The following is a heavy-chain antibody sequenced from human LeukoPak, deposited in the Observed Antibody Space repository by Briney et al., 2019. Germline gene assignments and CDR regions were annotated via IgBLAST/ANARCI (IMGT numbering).Heavy chain of an antibody. CDR1: GFTFYIYA. V-gene: IGHV3-23*01. CDR3: AKGALGAPGSYNY. Sequence: GGSLRLSCAASGFTFYIYAMSWVRQAPGKGLEWVSAIISGGGDNTYYADSVKGRFTISRDNSKNTLYLQMNSLRAEDTAVYYCAKGALGAPGSYNYWGQGTLVTVSP. J-gene: IGHJ4*02. D-gene: IGHD1-26*01. CDR2: IISGGGDNT.